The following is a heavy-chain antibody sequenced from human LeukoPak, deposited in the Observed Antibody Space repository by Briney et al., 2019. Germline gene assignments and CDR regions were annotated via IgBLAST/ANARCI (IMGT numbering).Heavy chain of an antibody. J-gene: IGHJ5*02. V-gene: IGHV3-20*04. CDR2: INWNGGRT. CDR3: ARHGPILEWLLPNWFDP. CDR1: GFTFDDYV. Sequence: PGGSLRLSCTASGFTFDDYVMSWVRQAPGKGLEWVSAINWNGGRTSYADSVKGRFIISRDNAKNSLYLQVNSLRAEDTAVYYCARHGPILEWLLPNWFDPWGQGTLVTVSS. D-gene: IGHD3-3*01.